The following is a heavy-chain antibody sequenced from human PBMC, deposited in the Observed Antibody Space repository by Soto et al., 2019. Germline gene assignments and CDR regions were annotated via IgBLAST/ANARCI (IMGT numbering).Heavy chain of an antibody. D-gene: IGHD1-7*01. Sequence: SETLSLTCTVSGGPVSSGSYYWSWIRQPPGKGLEWIGYIYYSGSTNYNPSLKSRVTISVDTSKNQFSLKLSSVTAADTAVYYCARESDNWNYDVWGQGTTVTVS. J-gene: IGHJ6*02. CDR3: ARESDNWNYDV. CDR1: GGPVSSGSYY. V-gene: IGHV4-61*01. CDR2: IYYSGST.